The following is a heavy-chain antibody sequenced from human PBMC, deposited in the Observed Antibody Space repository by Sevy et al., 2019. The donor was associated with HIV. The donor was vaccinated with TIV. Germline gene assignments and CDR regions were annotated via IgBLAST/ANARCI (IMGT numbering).Heavy chain of an antibody. Sequence: SETLSLTCTVSGDSVSGGNYYWSWIRQPPGKGLEWIGYIYYSGSTNYNPSLKSRVTISIDTSKNQFSLRLTSVTAADTAVYYCARGLFDYWGQGNLVTVSS. CDR2: IYYSGST. V-gene: IGHV4-61*01. J-gene: IGHJ4*02. CDR1: GDSVSGGNYY. CDR3: ARGLFDY.